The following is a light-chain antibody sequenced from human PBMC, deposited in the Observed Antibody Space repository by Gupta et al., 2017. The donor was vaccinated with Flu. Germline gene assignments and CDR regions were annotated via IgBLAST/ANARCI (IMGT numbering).Light chain of an antibody. CDR2: RSY. Sequence: QSVLTQPPSASATPGQTATISCSGSSFNIGGNYVYWFQQLPGAAPKLLIYRSYQRPSGVPDRFSASKSGTSASLAISGLRSEDEADYYCAAWDDSLYAGVFGGGTKLTVL. J-gene: IGLJ3*02. CDR3: AAWDDSLYAGV. V-gene: IGLV1-47*01. CDR1: SFNIGGNY.